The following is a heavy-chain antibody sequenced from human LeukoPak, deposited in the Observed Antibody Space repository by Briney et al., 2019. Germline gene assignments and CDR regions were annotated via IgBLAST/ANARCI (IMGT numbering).Heavy chain of an antibody. J-gene: IGHJ4*02. D-gene: IGHD1-1*01. CDR1: GFTFSTYG. Sequence: GGSLRLSCAASGFTFSTYGMHWVRQAPGKGLEWVALISYDGSNKYYVDSVKGRFTISRDNSKNTLYLQMNSLSAEDTAVYYCAKDLSSWNRAHDMVDYWGQGTLVTVSA. CDR2: ISYDGSNK. V-gene: IGHV3-30*18. CDR3: AKDLSSWNRAHDMVDY.